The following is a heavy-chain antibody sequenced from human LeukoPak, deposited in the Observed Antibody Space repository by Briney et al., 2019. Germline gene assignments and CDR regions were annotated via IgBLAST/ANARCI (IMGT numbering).Heavy chain of an antibody. CDR2: ISYDGSNK. D-gene: IGHD2-2*01. J-gene: IGHJ4*02. CDR1: GFTFSSYA. Sequence: GRSLRLSCAASGFTFSSYAMHWVRQAPGKGLEWVAVISYDGSNKYYADSVKGRFTISRDNSKNTLYLQMNSLRAEDTAAYYCARVPHCSSTSCYSLGGDYWGQGTLVTVSS. CDR3: ARVPHCSSTSCYSLGGDY. V-gene: IGHV3-30*04.